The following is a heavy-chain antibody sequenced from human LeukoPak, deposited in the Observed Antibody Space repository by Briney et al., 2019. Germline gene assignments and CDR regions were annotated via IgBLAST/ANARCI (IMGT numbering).Heavy chain of an antibody. J-gene: IGHJ4*02. Sequence: PGGSLRLSCAASGFTFSSYVMSWVRQAPGKGLEWVSSISNSGGSTYYADSVKGRFTISRDNSKNTLYLQMNSLRAEDTALYYCARSPPAHYGSGSSLDCWGQGTLVTVSS. V-gene: IGHV3-23*01. D-gene: IGHD3-10*01. CDR2: ISNSGGST. CDR3: ARSPPAHYGSGSSLDC. CDR1: GFTFSSYV.